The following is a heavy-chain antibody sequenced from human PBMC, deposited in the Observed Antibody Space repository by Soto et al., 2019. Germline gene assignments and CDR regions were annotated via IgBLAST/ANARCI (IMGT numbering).Heavy chain of an antibody. D-gene: IGHD2-2*01. CDR2: IYPGDSDT. Sequence: GESLKISCQASGYAFTSYWIAWVRQIPGRGLEWMGIIYPGDSDTRYSPSFQGQVTISADKSITTAYLQWNSLEASDTAMYYSARGYCTTTICDPWFDPWGQGTLVTVSS. CDR1: GYAFTSYW. J-gene: IGHJ5*02. CDR3: ARGYCTTTICDPWFDP. V-gene: IGHV5-51*01.